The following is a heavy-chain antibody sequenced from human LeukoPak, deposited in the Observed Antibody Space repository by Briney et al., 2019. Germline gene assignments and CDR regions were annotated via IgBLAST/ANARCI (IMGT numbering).Heavy chain of an antibody. D-gene: IGHD6-13*01. CDR2: MNPNSGNT. CDR1: GYTFTEYY. CDR3: ARRQQLVLKP. V-gene: IGHV1-8*01. J-gene: IGHJ5*02. Sequence: ASVKVSCKASGYTFTEYYMHWVRQAPGQGLEWMGWMNPNSGNTGYAQKFQGRVTMTRNTSISTAYMELSSLRSEDTAVYYCARRQQLVLKPWGQGTLVTVSS.